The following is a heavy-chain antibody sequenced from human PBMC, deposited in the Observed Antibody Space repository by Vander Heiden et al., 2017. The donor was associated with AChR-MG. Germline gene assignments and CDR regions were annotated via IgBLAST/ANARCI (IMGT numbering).Heavy chain of an antibody. D-gene: IGHD3-9*01. J-gene: IGHJ3*02. Sequence: QVQLVESGGGVVQPGRSLRLPCAASGFTFSSYGMHWVRQAPGKGLGWVAVIWYDGSNKYYADSVKGRFTISRDNSKNTLYLQMNSLRAEDTAVYYCARARFDWLRHDAFDIWGQGTMVTVSS. CDR3: ARARFDWLRHDAFDI. CDR1: GFTFSSYG. CDR2: IWYDGSNK. V-gene: IGHV3-33*01.